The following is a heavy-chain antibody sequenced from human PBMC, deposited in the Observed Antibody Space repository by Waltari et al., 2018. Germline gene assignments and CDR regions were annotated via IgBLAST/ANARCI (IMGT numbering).Heavy chain of an antibody. D-gene: IGHD3-10*01. CDR2: FDPEDGET. Sequence: QVQLVQSGAEVKKPGASVKVSCKVSGYTLTELPMNWVRPAPGKGLEWMGGFDPEDGETIYAQKFQGRVTMTEDTSTDTAYMELSSLRSEDTAVYYCATWITMVQGVTANWFDPWGQGTLVTVSS. CDR1: GYTLTELP. V-gene: IGHV1-24*01. J-gene: IGHJ5*02. CDR3: ATWITMVQGVTANWFDP.